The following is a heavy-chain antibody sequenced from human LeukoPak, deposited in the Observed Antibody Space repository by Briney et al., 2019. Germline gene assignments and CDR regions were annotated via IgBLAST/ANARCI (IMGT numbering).Heavy chain of an antibody. Sequence: ASETLSLTCTVSGGSISSYYWTCIRQPPGKGLEWIGYIYYSGSTNCNPSLKSRVTISVDTSKNQFSLKLSSVTAADTAVYYCASNFYGSGSLDYWGQGTLVTVSS. CDR3: ASNFYGSGSLDY. V-gene: IGHV4-59*08. CDR1: GGSISSYY. CDR2: IYYSGST. J-gene: IGHJ4*02. D-gene: IGHD3-10*01.